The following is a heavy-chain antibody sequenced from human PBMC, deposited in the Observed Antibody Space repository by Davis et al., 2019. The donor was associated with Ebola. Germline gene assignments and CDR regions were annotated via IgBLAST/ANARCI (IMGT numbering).Heavy chain of an antibody. D-gene: IGHD3-22*01. Sequence: GESLKISCAASGFTFSDYYMSWIRQAPGKGLEWVGRIKSKTDGGTTDYAAPVKGRFTISRDDSKNTLYLQMNSLKTEDTAVYYCTTGAYYYDSSGYYPTDFDYWGQGTLVTVSS. V-gene: IGHV3-15*01. CDR2: IKSKTDGGTT. CDR1: GFTFSDYY. CDR3: TTGAYYYDSSGYYPTDFDY. J-gene: IGHJ4*02.